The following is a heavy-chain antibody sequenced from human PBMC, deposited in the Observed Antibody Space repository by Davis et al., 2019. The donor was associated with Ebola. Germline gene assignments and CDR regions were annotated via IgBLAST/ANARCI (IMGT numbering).Heavy chain of an antibody. J-gene: IGHJ5*02. V-gene: IGHV3-53*04. Sequence: GESLKISCAASGFTFSSYAMSWVRQAPGKGLEWVSVIYSGGSTYYADSVKGRFTISRHNSKNTLYLQMNSLRAEDTAVYYCARVPCSSTSCYGYWFDPWGQGTLVTVSS. CDR1: GFTFSSYA. CDR2: IYSGGST. CDR3: ARVPCSSTSCYGYWFDP. D-gene: IGHD2-2*01.